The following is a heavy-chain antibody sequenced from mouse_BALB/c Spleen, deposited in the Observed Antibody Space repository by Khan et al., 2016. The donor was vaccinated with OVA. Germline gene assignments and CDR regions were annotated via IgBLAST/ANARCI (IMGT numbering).Heavy chain of an antibody. Sequence: QIQLVQSGPELKKPGETVKISCKASGYTFTNYGMTWVKQAPGKGLKWMGWINTYTGEPTYADDFKGRFAFSLETSATTASLQINNLKNEDTATXFWARVGNYWYFDVWGAGTTVTVSS. J-gene: IGHJ1*01. CDR1: GYTFTNYG. D-gene: IGHD2-1*01. V-gene: IGHV9-3-1*01. CDR2: INTYTGEP. CDR3: ARVGNYWYFDV.